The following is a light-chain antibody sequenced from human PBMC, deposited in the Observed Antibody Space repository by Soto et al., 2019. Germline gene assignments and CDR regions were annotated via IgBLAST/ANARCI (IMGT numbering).Light chain of an antibody. V-gene: IGKV3-11*01. CDR1: QSVSSY. Sequence: EIVLTQSPATLSLSPGEIATLSCRASQSVSSYLAWYQQKPGQAPRLLIYDASNRATGIPARFSGSGSWTDFTRTISSLEPEDFAVFYCQQRSNSPAITFGQGTRLEIK. J-gene: IGKJ5*01. CDR3: QQRSNSPAIT. CDR2: DAS.